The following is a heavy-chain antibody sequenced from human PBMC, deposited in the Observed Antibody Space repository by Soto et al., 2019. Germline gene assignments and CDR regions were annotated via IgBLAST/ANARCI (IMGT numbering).Heavy chain of an antibody. V-gene: IGHV4-38-2*02. CDR2: TYYGGTT. CDR1: GYSISSGYF. CDR3: ARDGSVGTGWFDP. Sequence: LPLTCAVSGYSISSGYFWAWIRQPPGKGLEWIGSTYYGGTTYYNPSLKSRVIMSVDLSKNQFSLRLSSVTAADTAVYYCARDGSVGTGWFDPWAQGTLVTVSS. J-gene: IGHJ5*02. D-gene: IGHD1-26*01.